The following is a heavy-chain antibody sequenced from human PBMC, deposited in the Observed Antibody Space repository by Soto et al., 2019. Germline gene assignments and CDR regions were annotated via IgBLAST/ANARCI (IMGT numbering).Heavy chain of an antibody. J-gene: IGHJ4*02. D-gene: IGHD2-8*02. V-gene: IGHV3-23*01. CDR1: GFTFSSYA. Sequence: EVQLLESGGGLVQPGGSLRLSCAASGFTFSSYAMSWVRQAPGKGLEWVSAISGSGGSTYYADSVKGRFTISRDNSKNTLYLQMNSLRAEDTAVYYCANLLVARTNRDYWGQGTLVTVSS. CDR3: ANLLVARTNRDY. CDR2: ISGSGGST.